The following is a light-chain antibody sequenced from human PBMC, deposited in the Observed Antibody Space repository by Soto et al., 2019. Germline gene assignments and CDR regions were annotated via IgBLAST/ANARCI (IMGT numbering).Light chain of an antibody. V-gene: IGKV3-15*01. J-gene: IGKJ5*01. Sequence: EIRMTQSPGTLSVSPGERATLSCRAAQGVTTNFAWYQQKSGQVPRLLIYDASTRAAGIPTGFSGSGSGTEFTLTISSLQSEDFAVYYCQQYNNWPPQITFGQGTRLEIK. CDR1: QGVTTN. CDR3: QQYNNWPPQIT. CDR2: DAS.